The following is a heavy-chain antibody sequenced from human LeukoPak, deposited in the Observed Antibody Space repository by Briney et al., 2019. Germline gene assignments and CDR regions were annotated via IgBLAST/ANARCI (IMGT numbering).Heavy chain of an antibody. CDR2: ISSSSSYT. V-gene: IGHV3-11*06. CDR1: GFTFSDYY. D-gene: IGHD1-26*01. J-gene: IGHJ4*02. CDR3: ARSGMVAAKQLDN. Sequence: GGSLRLSCAASGFTFSDYYMSWIRQAPGKGLEWVSYISSSSSYTNYADSVKGRFTISRDNAKNSLYLQMNSLRAEDTAVYYCARSGMVAAKQLDNWGQGTLVTVSS.